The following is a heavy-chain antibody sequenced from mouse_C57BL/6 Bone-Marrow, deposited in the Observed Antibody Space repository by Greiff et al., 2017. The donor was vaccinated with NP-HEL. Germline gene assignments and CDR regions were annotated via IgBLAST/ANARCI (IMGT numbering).Heavy chain of an antibody. J-gene: IGHJ4*01. CDR3: AGFGSWLLPYYYAMDY. V-gene: IGHV1-69*01. CDR1: GYTFTSYW. D-gene: IGHD2-3*01. CDR2: IDPSDSYT. Sequence: QVQLQQPGAELVMPGASVKLSCKASGYTFTSYWMHWVKQRPGQGLEWIGEIDPSDSYTNYNQKFKGKSTLTVDKSSSTAYMQLSSLTSEDSAVYYCAGFGSWLLPYYYAMDYWGQGTSVTVSS.